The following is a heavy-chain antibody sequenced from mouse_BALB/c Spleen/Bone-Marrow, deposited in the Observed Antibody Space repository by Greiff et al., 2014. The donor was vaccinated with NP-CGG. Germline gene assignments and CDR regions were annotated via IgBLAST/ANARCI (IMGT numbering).Heavy chain of an antibody. CDR1: GYSFTSYW. J-gene: IGHJ1*01. CDR2: IYPGNSDT. V-gene: IGHV1-5*01. CDR3: TRGLLRRGGYFDV. D-gene: IGHD2-3*01. Sequence: EVKLEESGTELARPGASVKMSCKASGYSFTSYWMHWVKQRPGQGLEWIGAIYPGNSDTSYNQKFKGKAKLTAVTSASTAYMELSSLTNEDSAVYYCTRGLLRRGGYFDVWGAGTTVTVSS.